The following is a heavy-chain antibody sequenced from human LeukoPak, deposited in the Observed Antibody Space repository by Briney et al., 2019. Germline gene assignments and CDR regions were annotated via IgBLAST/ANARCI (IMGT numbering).Heavy chain of an antibody. D-gene: IGHD6-13*01. CDR2: IYHSGST. Sequence: SETLSLTCTVSGYSISSGYYWGWIRQPPGKGLEWIGSIYHSGSTYYNPSLKSRVTISVDTSKNQFSLKLSSVTAADTAVYYCARERQQLVLGYWGQGTLVTVSS. V-gene: IGHV4-38-2*02. J-gene: IGHJ4*02. CDR3: ARERQQLVLGY. CDR1: GYSISSGYY.